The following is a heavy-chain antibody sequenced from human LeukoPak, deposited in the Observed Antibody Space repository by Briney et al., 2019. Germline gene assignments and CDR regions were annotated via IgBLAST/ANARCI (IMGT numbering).Heavy chain of an antibody. CDR1: GFTFSRYG. J-gene: IGHJ4*02. V-gene: IGHV3-33*07. CDR2: IWYDGSNE. CDR3: ARNYGSDS. Sequence: GGSLRLSCAASGFTFSRYGMWWVRQAPGKGLEWVAVIWYDGSNEYYTDSVKGRFTISRDNAKNTLYLQMNSLRAEDTAVYYCARNYGSDSWGQGTLVTVSS. D-gene: IGHD3-10*01.